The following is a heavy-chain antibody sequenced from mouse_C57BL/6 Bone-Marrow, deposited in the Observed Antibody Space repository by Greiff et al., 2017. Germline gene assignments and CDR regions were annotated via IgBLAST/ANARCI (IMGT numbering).Heavy chain of an antibody. CDR3: AGEGGVILFFDY. CDR2: IYPGSGNT. V-gene: IGHV1-66*01. Sequence: QVQLQQSGPELVKPGASVKISCKASGYSFTSYYIHWVKQRPGQGLEWIGGIYPGSGNTKYNEKFKGKATLTADTSSSTAYMQRSSLTSEDSAVYYCAGEGGVILFFDYWGQGTTLTVSS. J-gene: IGHJ2*01. CDR1: GYSFTSYY. D-gene: IGHD1-1*02.